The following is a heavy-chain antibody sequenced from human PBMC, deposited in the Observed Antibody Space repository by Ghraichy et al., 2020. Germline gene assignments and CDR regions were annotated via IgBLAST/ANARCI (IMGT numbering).Heavy chain of an antibody. Sequence: GGSLRLSCAASGFTFSSYSMNWVRQAPGKGLEWVSSISSSSSYIYYADSVKGRFTISRDNAKNSLYLQMNSLRAEDTAVYYCANNVLGIDFGVFGYAFDIWGQGTMVTVSS. CDR1: GFTFSSYS. D-gene: IGHD3-3*01. J-gene: IGHJ3*02. V-gene: IGHV3-21*01. CDR3: ANNVLGIDFGVFGYAFDI. CDR2: ISSSSSYI.